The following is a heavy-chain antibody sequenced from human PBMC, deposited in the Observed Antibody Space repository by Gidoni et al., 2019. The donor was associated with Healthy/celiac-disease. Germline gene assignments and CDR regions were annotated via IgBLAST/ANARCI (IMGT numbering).Heavy chain of an antibody. D-gene: IGHD2-2*01. V-gene: IGHV3-23*01. CDR3: AKHVVPAAKSHFDY. Sequence: EVQLLESGGGMVQPGGSLRLSCAASGFTFSSYAMSWVRQAPGKGLEWVSAISGSGGNTYYADSVKGRFTISRDNSENTLYLQMNSLRADDTAVYYCAKHVVPAAKSHFDYWGQGTLVTVST. CDR2: ISGSGGNT. J-gene: IGHJ4*02. CDR1: GFTFSSYA.